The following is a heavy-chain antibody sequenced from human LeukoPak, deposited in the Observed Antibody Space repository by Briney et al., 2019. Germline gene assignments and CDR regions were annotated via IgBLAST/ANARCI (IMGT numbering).Heavy chain of an antibody. CDR3: ARGRIYCSGGSCYSGYFDY. Sequence: SEPLSLTCAVYGGSFSGYYWSWLGQPPGKGLDWIGAINHSVSTNYNPSLNSRVTISVDTSKNQFSLKLSSVTAADTAVYYCARGRIYCSGGSCYSGYFDYWGQGTLVTVSS. CDR1: GGSFSGYY. D-gene: IGHD2-15*01. V-gene: IGHV4-34*01. CDR2: INHSVST. J-gene: IGHJ4*02.